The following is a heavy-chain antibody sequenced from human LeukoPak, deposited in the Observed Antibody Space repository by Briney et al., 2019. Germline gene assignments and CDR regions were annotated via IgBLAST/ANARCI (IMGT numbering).Heavy chain of an antibody. CDR3: TTDWEWDSGSWFGDG. CDR2: IKSKTDGGTT. CDR1: GFTFSNAW. D-gene: IGHD6-13*01. V-gene: IGHV3-15*01. Sequence: TAGGSLRLSCAASGFTFSNAWMSWVRQAPVKALEWVGRIKSKTDGGTTDYAAPVKGRFTISRDDSKNTLYLQMNSLKTEDTAVYYCTTDWEWDSGSWFGDGWGQGTLVTVSS. J-gene: IGHJ4*02.